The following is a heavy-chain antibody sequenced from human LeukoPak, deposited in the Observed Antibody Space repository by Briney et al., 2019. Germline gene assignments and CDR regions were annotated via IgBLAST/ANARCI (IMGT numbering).Heavy chain of an antibody. J-gene: IGHJ4*02. D-gene: IGHD6-19*01. Sequence: PGGSLRLSCAVSGFTFSSYSVNWVRQAPGKGLEWVSSISSSSSYIYYADSLKGRFTISRDNPKNSLYLQMNSLRAEDTAVYYCARTGTGWSLDYWGQGTLVTVSS. V-gene: IGHV3-21*01. CDR1: GFTFSSYS. CDR3: ARTGTGWSLDY. CDR2: ISSSSSYI.